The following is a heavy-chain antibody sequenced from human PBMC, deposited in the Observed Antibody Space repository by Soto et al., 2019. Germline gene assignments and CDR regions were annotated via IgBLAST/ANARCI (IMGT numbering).Heavy chain of an antibody. Sequence: QVQLVQSGAEVKKPGASVKISCKTSGYIFTDYAIHWVRQAPGQRLEWMGWIATGNGNTKFSQNFQGRITITGDTSATTAYMELTSLRSEDTAVYYCAKGSRMWTPDYWGQGTLVTVSS. D-gene: IGHD2-21*01. J-gene: IGHJ4*02. CDR3: AKGSRMWTPDY. V-gene: IGHV1-3*04. CDR1: GYIFTDYA. CDR2: IATGNGNT.